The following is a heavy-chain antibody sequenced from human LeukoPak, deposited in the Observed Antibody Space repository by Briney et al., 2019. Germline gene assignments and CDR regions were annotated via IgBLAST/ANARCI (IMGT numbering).Heavy chain of an antibody. V-gene: IGHV1-69*04. J-gene: IGHJ4*02. D-gene: IGHD3-22*01. CDR3: ATPGSYYYDSSGFDY. Sequence: SVKVSCKASGGTFSSYAISWVRQAPGQGLEWMGRIIPILGIANYAQKFQGRVTITADKSTSTAYMELSSLRSEDTAVYYCATPGSYYYDSSGFDYWGQGTLVTVSS. CDR2: IIPILGIA. CDR1: GGTFSSYA.